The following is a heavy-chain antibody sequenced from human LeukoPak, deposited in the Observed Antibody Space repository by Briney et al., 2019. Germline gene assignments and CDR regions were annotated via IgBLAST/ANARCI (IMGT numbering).Heavy chain of an antibody. Sequence: ASVKVSCKASGYTFTGYYMHWVRQAPGQGLEWMGWINPNSGGTNYAQKFQGRVTMTRDTSISTAYMEVSRLRSDDTAVYYCAREGSGWYGNFDYWGQGTLVTVSS. J-gene: IGHJ4*02. CDR1: GYTFTGYY. CDR2: INPNSGGT. CDR3: AREGSGWYGNFDY. V-gene: IGHV1-2*02. D-gene: IGHD6-19*01.